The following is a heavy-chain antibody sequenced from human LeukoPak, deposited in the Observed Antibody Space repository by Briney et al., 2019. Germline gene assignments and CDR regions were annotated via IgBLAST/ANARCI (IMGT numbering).Heavy chain of an antibody. CDR2: ISGSGGST. Sequence: GGSLRLSCAASGFTFSSYAMSWVRQAPGKGLEWVSAISGSGGSTYYADSVKGRFIISRDNSKNTLYLQMNSLRAEDTAVYYCAKDQLPGGIAAAALRYWGQGTLVTVSS. V-gene: IGHV3-23*01. CDR3: AKDQLPGGIAAAALRY. J-gene: IGHJ4*02. D-gene: IGHD6-13*01. CDR1: GFTFSSYA.